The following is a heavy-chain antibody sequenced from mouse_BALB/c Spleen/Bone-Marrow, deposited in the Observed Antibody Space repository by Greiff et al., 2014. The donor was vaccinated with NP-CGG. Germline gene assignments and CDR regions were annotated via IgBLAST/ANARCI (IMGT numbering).Heavy chain of an antibody. CDR1: GFTFSSFG. CDR2: ISSGSSTI. Sequence: EVMLVESGGGLVQPGGSRKLSCAASGFTFSSFGMHWVRQAPEKGLEWVAYISSGSSTIYYADTMKGRFTISRDNSKNTLFLQMTSLRSEDTAMYYCTRSGTLGAMDYWGQGTSVTVSS. V-gene: IGHV5-17*02. CDR3: TRSGTLGAMDY. J-gene: IGHJ4*01. D-gene: IGHD3-3*01.